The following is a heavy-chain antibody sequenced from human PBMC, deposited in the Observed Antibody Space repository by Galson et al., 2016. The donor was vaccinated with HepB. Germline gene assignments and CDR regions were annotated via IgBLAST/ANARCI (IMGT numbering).Heavy chain of an antibody. Sequence: SVKVSCKASGGTFTSYAITWVRQAPGQGLEWMGGIIPIFSTTNYAQTFQGRVTITADESTTIVYLELSSLVSEDTAVYYCARGSWKFEWGDYYYYGLDVWGQGTTVTVSS. D-gene: IGHD1-1*01. V-gene: IGHV1-69*13. CDR2: IIPIFSTT. CDR3: ARGSWKFEWGDYYYYGLDV. J-gene: IGHJ6*02. CDR1: GGTFTSYA.